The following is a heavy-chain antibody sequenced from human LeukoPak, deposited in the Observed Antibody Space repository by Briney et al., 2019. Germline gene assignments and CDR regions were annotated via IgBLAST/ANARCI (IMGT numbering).Heavy chain of an antibody. CDR2: ISSSSSTI. D-gene: IGHD3-22*01. CDR1: GFTFSSYS. CDR3: AKSGSGYYYVFDY. J-gene: IGHJ4*02. Sequence: GGSLRLSCAASGFTFSSYSMNWVRQAPGKGLEWVSYISSSSSTIYYADSVKGRFTISRDNAKNSLYLQINSLRAEDTAVYYCAKSGSGYYYVFDYWGQGTLVTVSS. V-gene: IGHV3-48*04.